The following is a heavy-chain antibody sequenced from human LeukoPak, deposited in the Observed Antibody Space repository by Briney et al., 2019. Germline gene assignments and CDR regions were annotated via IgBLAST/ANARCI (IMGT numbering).Heavy chain of an antibody. V-gene: IGHV3-21*01. CDR1: GFTFSDYS. J-gene: IGHJ4*02. CDR3: ARDLFQAIVGALDY. Sequence: GGSLRLSCAASGFTFSDYSMNWVRQAPGKGLEWVASISSSSPYIYYTDSVKGRFTISRDNAKNSLYLQMNSLRAEDTAVYYCARDLFQAIVGALDYWGQGTLVTVSS. CDR2: ISSSSPYI. D-gene: IGHD1-26*01.